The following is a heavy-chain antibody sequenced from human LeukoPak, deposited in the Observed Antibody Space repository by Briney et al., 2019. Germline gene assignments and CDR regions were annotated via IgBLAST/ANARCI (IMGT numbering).Heavy chain of an antibody. CDR3: ARDRAILAMDYEFDC. V-gene: IGHV1-2*02. CDR2: INPKSGGT. Sequence: GAPVKVSCKASGYTFTGYYMHWVRQAPGQGLEWMGWINPKSGGTNYAQKFQGRVTMTRDTSINTAYMDLSSLRSDDTAVYYCARDRAILAMDYEFDCWGQGTLVTVSS. J-gene: IGHJ4*02. CDR1: GYTFTGYY. D-gene: IGHD3-16*01.